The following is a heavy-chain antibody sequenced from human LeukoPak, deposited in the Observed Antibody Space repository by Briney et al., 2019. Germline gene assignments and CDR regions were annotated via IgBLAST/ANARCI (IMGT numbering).Heavy chain of an antibody. CDR2: INPSGGAT. CDR1: GDTFTSYY. CDR3: ARGLGIWGYFDY. Sequence: ASVKVSCKASGDTFTSYYMHWVRQAPGQGLEWMGIINPSGGATSYAQKFQGRVTMTRDTSTSTVYMELSSLRSEDTAAYYCARGLGIWGYFDYWGQGTLVTVSS. J-gene: IGHJ4*02. V-gene: IGHV1-46*01. D-gene: IGHD7-27*01.